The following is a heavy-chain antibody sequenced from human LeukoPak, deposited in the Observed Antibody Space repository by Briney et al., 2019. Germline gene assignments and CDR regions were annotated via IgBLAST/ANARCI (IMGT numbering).Heavy chain of an antibody. CDR1: GFTFSSYA. D-gene: IGHD3-10*02. Sequence: GGSLRLSCAASGFTFSSYAMSWVRQAPGKGLEWVSAISGSGESTYYADSVKGRFTISRDSGRNSVYLQMNSLTTDDTAFYFCAKELDTMFFDYWGQGALVTVSS. CDR2: ISGSGEST. CDR3: AKELDTMFFDY. V-gene: IGHV3-23*01. J-gene: IGHJ4*02.